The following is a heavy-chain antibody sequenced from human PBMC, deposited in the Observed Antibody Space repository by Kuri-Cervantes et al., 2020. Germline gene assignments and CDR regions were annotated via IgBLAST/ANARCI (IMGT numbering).Heavy chain of an antibody. Sequence: ETLSLTCAASGFTFSSYAMSWVRQAPGKGLEWVSAISGSGGSTYYADSVKGRFTISRDNSKNTLYLQMNSLRAEDTAVYYCARELEGYPYGMDVWGQGTTVTVSS. D-gene: IGHD3-3*01. J-gene: IGHJ6*02. V-gene: IGHV3-23*01. CDR2: ISGSGGST. CDR1: GFTFSSYA. CDR3: ARELEGYPYGMDV.